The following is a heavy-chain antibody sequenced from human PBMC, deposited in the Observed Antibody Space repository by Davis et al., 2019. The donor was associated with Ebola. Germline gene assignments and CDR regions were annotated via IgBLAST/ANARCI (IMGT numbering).Heavy chain of an antibody. CDR3: ARAGDHYDSSGYYYGY. CDR1: GFTFSSYW. V-gene: IGHV3-7*03. CDR2: IKQDGSEK. J-gene: IGHJ4*02. D-gene: IGHD3-22*01. Sequence: GGSLRLSCAASGFTFSSYWMSWVRQAPGKGLEWVANIKQDGSEKYYVDSVKGRFTISRDNAKNSLYLRMNSLRAEDTAVYYCARAGDHYDSSGYYYGYWGQGTLVTVSS.